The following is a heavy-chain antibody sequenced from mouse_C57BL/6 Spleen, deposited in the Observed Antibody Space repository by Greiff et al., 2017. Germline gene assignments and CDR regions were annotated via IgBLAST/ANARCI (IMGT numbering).Heavy chain of an antibody. CDR3: EREGNIATVVAYFDY. CDR1: GYTFTGYW. Sequence: QVQLQQPGAELMKPGASVKLSCKATGYTFTGYWIEWVKQRPGHGLEWIGEILPGSGSTNYNEKFKGKATFTVDTSSNTAYMQLSSLTTEDSAIYDCEREGNIATVVAYFDYWGQGTTLTVSS. D-gene: IGHD1-1*01. J-gene: IGHJ2*01. V-gene: IGHV1-9*01. CDR2: ILPGSGST.